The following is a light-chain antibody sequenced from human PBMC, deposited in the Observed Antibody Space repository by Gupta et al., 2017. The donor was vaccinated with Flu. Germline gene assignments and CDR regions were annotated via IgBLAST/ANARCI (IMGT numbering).Light chain of an antibody. Sequence: QSALTQPPSAPGPPGRSVTISCTGTSSDVGGYDYVSWYQHHPGKAPKLVISDVSKRPSGVPDRFSGSKSGNTASLTVSGLQAEDEADYFCSYSAASFNHVVFGGGTKFTVL. CDR2: DVS. CDR3: SYSAASFNHVV. V-gene: IGLV2-8*01. J-gene: IGLJ2*01. CDR1: SSDVGGYDY.